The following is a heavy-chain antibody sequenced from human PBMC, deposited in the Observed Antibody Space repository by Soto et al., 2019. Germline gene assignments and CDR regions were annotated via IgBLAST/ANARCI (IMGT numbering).Heavy chain of an antibody. V-gene: IGHV3-13*01. CDR2: IGTIGDT. Sequence: EVQLVESGGGLVQPGGSLRLTCSASGFTFRNFDFHWVRQPTGKGLEWVATIGTIGDTYYPVSVKGRFTVSRENAKSSVFIQMNSLRVADKAVYFCVRGQEVSARFFDSWGQGTPVTVSS. CDR3: VRGQEVSARFFDS. J-gene: IGHJ4*02. D-gene: IGHD1-26*01. CDR1: GFTFRNFD.